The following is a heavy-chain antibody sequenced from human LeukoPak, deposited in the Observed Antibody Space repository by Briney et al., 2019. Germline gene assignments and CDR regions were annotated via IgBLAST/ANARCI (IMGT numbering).Heavy chain of an antibody. V-gene: IGHV4-4*07. Sequence: SETLSLTCTVSGGSISSYYWSWIRQPAGKGLEWIGRIYTSGSTNYNPSLKSRVTMSVDTSKNQFSLKLSSVTAADTAVYYCARDFRGYCSGGSCYSWFDPWGQGTLVTVSS. CDR2: IYTSGST. CDR1: GGSISSYY. D-gene: IGHD2-15*01. J-gene: IGHJ5*02. CDR3: ARDFRGYCSGGSCYSWFDP.